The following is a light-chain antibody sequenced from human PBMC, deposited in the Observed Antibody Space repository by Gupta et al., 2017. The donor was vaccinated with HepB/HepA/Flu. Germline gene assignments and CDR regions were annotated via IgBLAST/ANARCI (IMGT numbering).Light chain of an antibody. CDR2: GAA. V-gene: IGKV3-20*01. CDR3: QQYVNSLT. J-gene: IGKJ4*01. Sequence: EIVLTQSPGTLSLSPGERATLSCRASQSVSGSYLAWYQEKPVQAPRLLIYGAASRASGSPDRFSGSGSGTDFTLTSSRREPEDFAMYYWQQYVNSLTFGGGTKVEIK. CDR1: QSVSGSY.